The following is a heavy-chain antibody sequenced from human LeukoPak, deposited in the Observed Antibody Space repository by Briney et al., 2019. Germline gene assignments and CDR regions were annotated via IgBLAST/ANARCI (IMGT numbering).Heavy chain of an antibody. CDR3: ARGVYADSSGYPS. J-gene: IGHJ3*01. CDR2: ITSSSTTI. D-gene: IGHD3-22*01. CDR1: GFTFSTYS. V-gene: IGHV3-48*01. Sequence: GGSLRLSCAASGFTFSTYSMNWVRQAPGKGPEWVSYITSSSTTIYYADSAKGRLTISRDNAKDSLYLQMNSLRVEDTALYYCARGVYADSSGYPSWGQGTMVTVSS.